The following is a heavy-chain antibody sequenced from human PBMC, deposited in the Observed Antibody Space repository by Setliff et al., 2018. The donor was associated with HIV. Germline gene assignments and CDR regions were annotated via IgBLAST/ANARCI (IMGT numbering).Heavy chain of an antibody. D-gene: IGHD2-15*01. J-gene: IGHJ6*03. CDR2: MNHGGKI. CDR1: GPSLIGHY. Sequence: SLTDITGPSLIGHYWGWVRQSPGRGLEWIVEMNHGGKINYNPSLKSRVSISMDTSRNQFSLRLSSVTAAATAVYYCASGYCRSGDCYPVYYYNFLDVWGKGTTVTGSS. CDR3: ASGYCRSGDCYPVYYYNFLDV. V-gene: IGHV4-34*01.